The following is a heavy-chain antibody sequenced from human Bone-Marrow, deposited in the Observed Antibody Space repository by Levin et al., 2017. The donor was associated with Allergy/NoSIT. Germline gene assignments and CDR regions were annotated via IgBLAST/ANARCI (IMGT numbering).Heavy chain of an antibody. CDR3: TRPVYGYSSSWHTRGPPTPEYFQH. V-gene: IGHV3-73*01. J-gene: IGHJ1*01. CDR1: GFTFSGSA. CDR2: IRSKANSYAT. Sequence: GGSLRLSCAASGFTFSGSAMHWVRQASGKGLEWVGRIRSKANSYATAYAASVKGRFTISRDDSKNTAYLQMNSLKTEDTAVYYCTRPVYGYSSSWHTRGPPTPEYFQHWGQGTLVTVSS. D-gene: IGHD6-13*01.